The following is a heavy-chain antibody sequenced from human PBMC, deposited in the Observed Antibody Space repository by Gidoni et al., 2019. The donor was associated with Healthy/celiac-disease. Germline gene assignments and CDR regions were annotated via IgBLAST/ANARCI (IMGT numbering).Heavy chain of an antibody. Sequence: QLQLQESGPGLVKPSETLSLTCTVSGGSISSSSYYWGWIRQPPGKGLEWIGSIYYSGSTYYNPSLKSRVTISVDTSKNQFSLKLSSVTAADTAVYYCARLDPSLSYMDVWGKGTTVTVSS. CDR3: ARLDPSLSYMDV. D-gene: IGHD3-16*01. CDR2: IYYSGST. V-gene: IGHV4-39*01. J-gene: IGHJ6*03. CDR1: GGSISSSSYY.